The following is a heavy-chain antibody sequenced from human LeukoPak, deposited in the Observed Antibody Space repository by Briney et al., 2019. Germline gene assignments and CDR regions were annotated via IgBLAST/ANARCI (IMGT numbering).Heavy chain of an antibody. CDR2: VSTTGT. Sequence: SETLSLSCTVTGGYISSYSWSWIRQPAGKGMEWIGRVSTTGTNYNPSLKSRVTMSVDASKNQFSLKLSSVTAADTAVHYCARTIHDSGENFDYWGQGSLVTVS. CDR1: GGYISSYS. J-gene: IGHJ4*02. CDR3: ARTIHDSGENFDY. D-gene: IGHD6-19*01. V-gene: IGHV4-4*07.